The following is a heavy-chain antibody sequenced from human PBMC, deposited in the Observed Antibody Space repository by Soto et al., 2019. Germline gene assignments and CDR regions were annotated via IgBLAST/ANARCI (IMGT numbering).Heavy chain of an antibody. CDR3: ARTGKFYYYDTTGLPFDP. J-gene: IGHJ5*02. V-gene: IGHV4-4*02. CDR1: VDTISSTRW. D-gene: IGHD3-22*01. CDR2: IYHLGRT. Sequence: PSETLSLTCTVSVDTISSTRWRSWVRLSPGKGLEWIGEIYHLGRTNYNPSLKSRVTLSIDKSNNQFSLTLTSVTAADTAVYFCARTGKFYYYDTTGLPFDPWGPGILVTVSS.